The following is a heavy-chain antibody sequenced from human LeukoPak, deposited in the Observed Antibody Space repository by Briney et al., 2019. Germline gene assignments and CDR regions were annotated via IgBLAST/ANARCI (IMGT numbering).Heavy chain of an antibody. Sequence: GGSLRLSCVVSGFPFSNNPMNWVRQALGKGLEWVSYISTAITTTYYAEPVKGRFAISRDNAKNSLYLQMNSLRVEDTAVYYCARDGGKGYEIDYWGQGTLVTVSS. V-gene: IGHV3-48*01. CDR1: GFPFSNNP. D-gene: IGHD2-2*01. CDR3: ARDGGKGYEIDY. J-gene: IGHJ4*02. CDR2: ISTAITTT.